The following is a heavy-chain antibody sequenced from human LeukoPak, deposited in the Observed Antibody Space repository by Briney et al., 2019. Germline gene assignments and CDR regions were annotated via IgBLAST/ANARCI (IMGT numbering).Heavy chain of an antibody. J-gene: IGHJ6*02. D-gene: IGHD6-13*01. CDR2: IYPGDSDT. CDR3: ARLRLDRSSGYGGMDV. Sequence: GESPKIPCKGSGYSFTSYWIGWVRRMPGEGLVGMGIIYPGDSDTRYSPSFQGQVTISADKSISTAYLQWSSRKASDTAMDYCARLRLDRSSGYGGMDVWGEGATVTDS. CDR1: GYSFTSYW. V-gene: IGHV5-51*01.